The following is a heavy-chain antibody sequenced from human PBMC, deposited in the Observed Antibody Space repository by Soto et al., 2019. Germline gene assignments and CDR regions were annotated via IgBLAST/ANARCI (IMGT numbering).Heavy chain of an antibody. V-gene: IGHV3-30*18. CDR3: AKEMYPRTVLDSSSPWGGY. D-gene: IGHD6-6*01. J-gene: IGHJ4*02. CDR1: GFTFSDYG. CDR2: MSYAGTYK. Sequence: PGGSLRLSCAVSGFTFSDYGMHWVRQAPGKGLEWVAVMSYAGTYKYYADSVKGRFTISRDLSGNTLFLQMNSLRLEDTAVYFCAKEMYPRTVLDSSSPWGGYWGQGTLVTVSS.